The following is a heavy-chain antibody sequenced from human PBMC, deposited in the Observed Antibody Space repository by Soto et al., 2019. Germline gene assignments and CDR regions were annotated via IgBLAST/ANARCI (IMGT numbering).Heavy chain of an antibody. D-gene: IGHD2-21*01. CDR1: GFAFDDYA. CDR3: VKDSVKLWTNDGRDV. J-gene: IGHJ3*01. CDR2: ISWNSKNI. Sequence: EVQLLESGGGLVQPGRSLRVSCAASGFAFDDYAMHWVRQGPGQGLERVSSISWNSKNIVYGDSVKGRFTISRDNAKNALYLQTDSLTAEDTALYYCVKDSVKLWTNDGRDVWAQGTLGTVS. V-gene: IGHV3-9*01.